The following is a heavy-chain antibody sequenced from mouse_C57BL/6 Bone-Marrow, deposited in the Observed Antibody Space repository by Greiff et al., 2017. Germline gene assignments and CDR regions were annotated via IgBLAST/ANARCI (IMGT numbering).Heavy chain of an antibody. D-gene: IGHD1-2*01. V-gene: IGHV3-3*01. Sequence: EVQLQQSGPSLVRPSQTLSLTCTVTGFSINSDCYWIWIRQFPGNKLEYIGYTFYSGITYYNPSLESRTYITRDTSTNQFSLKLSSVTTEDTATYYCARYGPYYYAMDYWGQGTSVTVSS. J-gene: IGHJ4*01. CDR1: GFSINSDCY. CDR2: TFYSGIT. CDR3: ARYGPYYYAMDY.